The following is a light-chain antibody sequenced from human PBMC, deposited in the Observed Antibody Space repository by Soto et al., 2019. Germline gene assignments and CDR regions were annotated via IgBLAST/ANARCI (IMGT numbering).Light chain of an antibody. Sequence: QPVLTQPPSVSGAPGQRVTISCTGSSSNIGAGYDVHWYQQLPGTAPKLLIYGNSNRPSGVPDRFSGSKSGTSASLAITGLQAEDEADYYCQSYESSLSGYVVFGGGTKVTVL. V-gene: IGLV1-40*01. CDR2: GNS. J-gene: IGLJ2*01. CDR1: SSNIGAGYD. CDR3: QSYESSLSGYVV.